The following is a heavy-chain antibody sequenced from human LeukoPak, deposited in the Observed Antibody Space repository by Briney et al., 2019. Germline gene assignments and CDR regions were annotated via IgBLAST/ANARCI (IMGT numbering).Heavy chain of an antibody. V-gene: IGHV1-2*02. CDR3: ARNNDYRDPNWFDP. Sequence: ASVKVPCKASGYTFTGYYMHWVRQAPGQGLEWMGWINPNSGGTNYAQKFQGRVTMTRDTSISTAYMELSRLRSDDTAVYYCARNNDYRDPNWFDPWGQGTLVTVSS. J-gene: IGHJ5*02. CDR1: GYTFTGYY. CDR2: INPNSGGT. D-gene: IGHD4-11*01.